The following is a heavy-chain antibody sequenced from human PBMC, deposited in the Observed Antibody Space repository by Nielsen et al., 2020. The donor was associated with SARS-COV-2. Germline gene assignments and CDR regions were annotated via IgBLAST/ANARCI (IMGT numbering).Heavy chain of an antibody. V-gene: IGHV3-30*04. CDR3: ARDRRSSGWLDY. Sequence: SCAASGFTFSSYAMHWVRQAPGKGLEWVAVISYDGSNKYYADSVKGRFTISRDNSKNTLYLQMNSLRAEDTAVYYCARDRRSSGWLDYWGQGTLVTVSS. CDR1: GFTFSSYA. J-gene: IGHJ4*02. D-gene: IGHD6-19*01. CDR2: ISYDGSNK.